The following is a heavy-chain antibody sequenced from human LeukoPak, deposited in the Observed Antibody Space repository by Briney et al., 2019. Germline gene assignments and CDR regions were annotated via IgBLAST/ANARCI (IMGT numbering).Heavy chain of an antibody. D-gene: IGHD1-7*01. Sequence: GSSVKVSCKASGGTFSSYAISWVRQAPGQGLEWMGWISAYSGNTNYAQKLQGRVTMTTDTSTSTAYMELRSLRSDDTAVYYCARGAWNFMSAWDYWGQGTLVTVSS. V-gene: IGHV1-18*01. CDR3: ARGAWNFMSAWDY. CDR1: GGTFSSYA. CDR2: ISAYSGNT. J-gene: IGHJ4*02.